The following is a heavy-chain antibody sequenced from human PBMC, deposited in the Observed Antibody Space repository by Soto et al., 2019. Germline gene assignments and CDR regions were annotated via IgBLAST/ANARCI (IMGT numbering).Heavy chain of an antibody. Sequence: GASVKVSCKASGGTFSSYAISWVRQAPGQGLEWMGGIIPIFGTANYAQKFQGRVTITADESTSTAYMELSSLRSEDTVVYYCAREFVVVPGWTWVDYWGQGTLVTVSS. D-gene: IGHD2-2*01. V-gene: IGHV1-69*13. J-gene: IGHJ4*02. CDR2: IIPIFGTA. CDR3: AREFVVVPGWTWVDY. CDR1: GGTFSSYA.